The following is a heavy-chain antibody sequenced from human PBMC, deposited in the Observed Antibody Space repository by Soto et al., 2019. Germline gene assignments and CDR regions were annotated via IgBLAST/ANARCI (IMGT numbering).Heavy chain of an antibody. CDR1: GFTFSTYD. J-gene: IGHJ2*01. Sequence: EVQLVESRGGLVQPGGSLRLSCAATGFTFSTYDMHWVRQARGKGLEWVSAIGTAGDTKYPGSVKGRFTISRENAKNSLYLQMNSLRAGDTAVYYCARESFGGYLDLWGRGTLVTVSS. D-gene: IGHD3-16*01. V-gene: IGHV3-13*01. CDR2: IGTAGDT. CDR3: ARESFGGYLDL.